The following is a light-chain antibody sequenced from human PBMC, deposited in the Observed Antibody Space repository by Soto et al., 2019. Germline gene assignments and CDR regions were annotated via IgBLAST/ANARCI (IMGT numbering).Light chain of an antibody. Sequence: QSALTQPASVSGSPGHSITISCTGTSSDVGGYNYVSWYQQHPVKAPKLMSYDVTNRPSGVSDRFSGSKYGNTASLTISGLQAEDEADYYCSSYTSRSNPYVFRTGTKLTAL. CDR2: DVT. V-gene: IGLV2-14*01. J-gene: IGLJ1*01. CDR1: SSDVGGYNY. CDR3: SSYTSRSNPYV.